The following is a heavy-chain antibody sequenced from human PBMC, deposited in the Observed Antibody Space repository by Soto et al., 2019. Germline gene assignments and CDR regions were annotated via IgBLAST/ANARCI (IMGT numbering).Heavy chain of an antibody. D-gene: IGHD3-3*01. Sequence: GGSLRLSCSASGFTFSSYAMHWVRQAPGKGLEYVSAISSNGGSTYYADSVKGRFTISRDNSKNTLYLQMNSLRAEDTAVYYCAKELRFLGPFDIWGQGTIVTVSS. CDR1: GFTFSSYA. J-gene: IGHJ3*02. CDR3: AKELRFLGPFDI. V-gene: IGHV3-64*04. CDR2: ISSNGGST.